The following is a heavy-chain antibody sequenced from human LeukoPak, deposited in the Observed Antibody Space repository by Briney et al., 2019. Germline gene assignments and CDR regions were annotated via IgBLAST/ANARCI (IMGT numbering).Heavy chain of an antibody. J-gene: IGHJ4*02. CDR1: GFTFSDYG. D-gene: IGHD3-10*01. CDR3: AKVFEVRGARRRKAY. Sequence: GGSLRLSCAASGFTFSDYGMHWVRQAPGKGLEWVALISYDGGNKFYADSVRDRFTISRDNSKNTLFLQMNSLRIEDTAVYYCAKVFEVRGARRRKAYWGEGTLVIVYS. V-gene: IGHV3-30*18. CDR2: ISYDGGNK.